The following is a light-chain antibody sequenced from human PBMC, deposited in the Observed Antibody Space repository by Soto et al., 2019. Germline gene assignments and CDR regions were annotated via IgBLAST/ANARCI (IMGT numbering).Light chain of an antibody. V-gene: IGKV3-20*01. Sequence: DIVLTQSPGTLSLSPGERATLYCRASQSVSSNHLAWYQQKPGQAPRLLIYGGSSRATGIPVRFSGSGSETDFTLTITRLEPEDFAMYYCQQYSISRTFGQGTKVEIK. CDR3: QQYSISRT. J-gene: IGKJ1*01. CDR2: GGS. CDR1: QSVSSNH.